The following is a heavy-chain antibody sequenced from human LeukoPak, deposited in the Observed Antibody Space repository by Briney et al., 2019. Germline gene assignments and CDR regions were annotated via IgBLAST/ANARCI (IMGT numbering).Heavy chain of an antibody. CDR2: ISYDGSNK. V-gene: IGHV3-30*18. D-gene: IGHD4-23*01. CDR1: GFTFSSYG. CDR3: AKDSRYGGNYLVHPAEYFQH. Sequence: PGGSLRLSCAASGFTFSSYGMHWVRQAPGKGLEWVAVISYDGSNKYYADSVKGRFTISRDNSKNTLYLQMNSLRAEDTAVYYCAKDSRYGGNYLVHPAEYFQHWGQGTLVTVSS. J-gene: IGHJ1*01.